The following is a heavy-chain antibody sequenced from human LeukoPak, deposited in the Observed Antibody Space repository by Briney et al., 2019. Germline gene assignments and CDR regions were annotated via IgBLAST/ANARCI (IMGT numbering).Heavy chain of an antibody. CDR2: VYYSGST. V-gene: IGHV4-39*01. CDR1: GGSISSSSYY. D-gene: IGHD3-16*01. Sequence: AETLSLTCTVSGGSISSSSYYWGWIRQPPGKGLEWIGRVYYSGSTYDNPSLKRRVTISVDTSKNQFSLKLTSVTAADTSVYYRARAGGYYYYYIDVWGKRTTVTVSS. CDR3: ARAGGYYYYYIDV. J-gene: IGHJ6*03.